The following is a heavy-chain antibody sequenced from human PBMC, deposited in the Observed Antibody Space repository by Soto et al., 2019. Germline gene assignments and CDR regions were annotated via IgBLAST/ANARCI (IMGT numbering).Heavy chain of an antibody. J-gene: IGHJ4*02. CDR2: VNPSGGHT. CDR1: GDTFTDYY. D-gene: IGHD2-21*02. CDR3: ARGGHVVVVTAALDF. V-gene: IGHV1-46*01. Sequence: QVQLVQSGAEVKKPGASVKVSCKASGDTFTDYYIHWVRQAPGQGLEWMGTVNPSGGHTTYAQHFLGRMTMARDTSTSTLYLELTSLTSEDTAVYYCARGGHVVVVTAALDFWSQGTLVTVSS.